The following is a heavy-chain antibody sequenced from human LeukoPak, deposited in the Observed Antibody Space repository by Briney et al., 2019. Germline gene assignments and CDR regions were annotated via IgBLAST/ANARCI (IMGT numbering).Heavy chain of an antibody. CDR2: ISSSSSYI. D-gene: IGHD6-13*01. CDR3: ATGSSRYYFDY. V-gene: IGHV3-21*01. CDR1: GFTFSSYS. J-gene: IGHJ4*02. Sequence: GGSLRLSCAASGFTFSSYSMNWVRQAPGKGLEWVSSISSSSSYIYYADSVKGRFTISRDNAKNSLYLQMNSLRAEDTAVYYCATGSSRYYFDYWGQGTLVTVSS.